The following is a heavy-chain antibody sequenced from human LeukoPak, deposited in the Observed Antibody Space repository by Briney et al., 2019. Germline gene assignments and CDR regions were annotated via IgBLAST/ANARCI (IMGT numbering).Heavy chain of an antibody. CDR1: GFIFSSYT. J-gene: IGHJ5*02. CDR2: ISYDESNK. D-gene: IGHD6-13*01. V-gene: IGHV3-30*04. CDR3: ARGAKLVSDFFGRFDP. Sequence: PGGSLRLSCAASGFIFSSYTIHWVRQAPGKGLEWVAVISYDESNKHYADSVKGRLTISRDNSKNTLYLQMNSLRAEDTAVYYCARGAKLVSDFFGRFDPWGQGTLVTVSS.